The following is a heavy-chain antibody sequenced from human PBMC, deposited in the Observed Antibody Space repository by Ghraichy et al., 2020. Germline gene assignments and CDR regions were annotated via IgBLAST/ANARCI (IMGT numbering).Heavy chain of an antibody. Sequence: SGPTLVKPTQTLTLTCTFSGFSLSTSGVGVGWIRQPPGKALEWLALIYWNDDKRYSPSLKRRLTITKDTSKNQVVLTMTNMDPVDTATYYCALTASIVVVPAAIDNGAFDIWGQGKMVTVSS. CDR1: GFSLSTSGVG. V-gene: IGHV2-5*01. D-gene: IGHD2-2*01. J-gene: IGHJ3*02. CDR3: ALTASIVVVPAAIDNGAFDI. CDR2: IYWNDDK.